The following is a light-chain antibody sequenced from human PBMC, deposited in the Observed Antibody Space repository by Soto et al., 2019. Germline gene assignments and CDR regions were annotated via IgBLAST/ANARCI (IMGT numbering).Light chain of an antibody. CDR3: QHHGSSSWT. Sequence: EIVLTQSPGTLSLSPGERATLSCRASQSVSSSYLAWYQQTPGQAPRLLIYGASNRATGIPYRFSGSGSGTDFTLTISRLEPEDFAVFYCQHHGSSSWTFGQGTKVEIK. J-gene: IGKJ1*01. V-gene: IGKV3-20*01. CDR2: GAS. CDR1: QSVSSSY.